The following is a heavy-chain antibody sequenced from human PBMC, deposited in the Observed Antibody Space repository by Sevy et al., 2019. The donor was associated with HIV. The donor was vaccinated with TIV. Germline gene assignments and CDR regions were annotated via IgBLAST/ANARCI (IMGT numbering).Heavy chain of an antibody. D-gene: IGHD2-15*01. CDR2: IYYSGST. CDR1: GGSISSSSYY. CDR3: ARRGGYCSGGSCYYWFDP. J-gene: IGHJ5*02. Sequence: SETLSLTCTVSGGSISSSSYYWGWIRQPPGKGLEWIGSIYYSGSTYYNPSLKSRVTISVDTSKNQFSRKLSSVTAADTAVYYCARRGGYCSGGSCYYWFDPWGQGTLVTVSS. V-gene: IGHV4-39*01.